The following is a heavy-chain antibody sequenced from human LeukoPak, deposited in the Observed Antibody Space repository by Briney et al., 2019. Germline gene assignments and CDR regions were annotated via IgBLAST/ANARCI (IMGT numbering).Heavy chain of an antibody. CDR1: GFIFSDYY. Sequence: GGSLRLSCAASGFIFSDYYMSWIRQAPGKGLEWVSYISSSGSTIYYADSVKGRFTISRDNAKDSLYLQMNSLRAEDTAVYYCARDPGSGYEEHFDYWGQGTLVTVSS. V-gene: IGHV3-11*01. D-gene: IGHD5-12*01. CDR3: ARDPGSGYEEHFDY. CDR2: ISSSGSTI. J-gene: IGHJ4*02.